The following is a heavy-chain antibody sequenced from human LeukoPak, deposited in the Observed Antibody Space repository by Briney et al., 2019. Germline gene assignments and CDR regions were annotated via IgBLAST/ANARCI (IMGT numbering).Heavy chain of an antibody. D-gene: IGHD3-10*01. V-gene: IGHV3-48*02. CDR2: ISHNSRTM. CDR1: GFTFSSYS. CDR3: VRGYPLGVATFDS. Sequence: GGSLRLSCAASGFTFSSYSMNWVRQAPGKGLEWVSYISHNSRTMRYADSVKGRLTISRDDAKNSLFLQMNSLRDEDTAVYYCVRGYPLGVATFDSWGQGTLVIVSS. J-gene: IGHJ4*02.